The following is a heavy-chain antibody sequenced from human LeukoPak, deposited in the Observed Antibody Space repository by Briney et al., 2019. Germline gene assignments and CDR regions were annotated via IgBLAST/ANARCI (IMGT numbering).Heavy chain of an antibody. D-gene: IGHD1-7*01. CDR3: ARAGTHWDYNWFDP. Sequence: SETLSLTCTVSGGSISSGDYYWSWIRQPPGKGLEWIGYIYYSGSTYYNPSLKSRVTISVDTSKNQLSLKLSSVTAANTAVYYCARAGTHWDYNWFDPWGQGTLVTVSS. CDR2: IYYSGST. V-gene: IGHV4-30-4*01. CDR1: GGSISSGDYY. J-gene: IGHJ5*02.